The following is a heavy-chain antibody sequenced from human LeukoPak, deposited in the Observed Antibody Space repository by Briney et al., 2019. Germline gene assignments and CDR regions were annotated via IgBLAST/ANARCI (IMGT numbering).Heavy chain of an antibody. V-gene: IGHV4-4*07. CDR2: IYTNGSI. CDR1: GGSISSYY. CDR3: AREGRYCTNGVCYNYFDY. Sequence: SETLSLTCTVSGGSISSYYWSWIRQSAGKGLEWIGRIYTNGSINYNPSLKSRVTMSVDTSKNQFSLKLSSVTAADTAVYYCAREGRYCTNGVCYNYFDYWGQGTLVTVSS. D-gene: IGHD2-8*01. J-gene: IGHJ4*02.